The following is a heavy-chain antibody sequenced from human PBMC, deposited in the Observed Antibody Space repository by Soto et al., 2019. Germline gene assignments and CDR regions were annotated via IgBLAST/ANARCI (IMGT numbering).Heavy chain of an antibody. V-gene: IGHV1-69*01. D-gene: IGHD2-15*01. CDR2: IIPIFGTA. CDR1: GGTFSSYA. J-gene: IGHJ6*02. CDR3: ARQDIVVVVAANHYYYYYGMDV. Sequence: QVQLVQSGAEVKKPGSSVKVSCKASGGTFSSYAISWVRQAPGQGLEWMGGIIPIFGTANYAQKFQGRVTITADESTSTAYMELSSLRSEDTAVYYCARQDIVVVVAANHYYYYYGMDVWGQGTTVTVSS.